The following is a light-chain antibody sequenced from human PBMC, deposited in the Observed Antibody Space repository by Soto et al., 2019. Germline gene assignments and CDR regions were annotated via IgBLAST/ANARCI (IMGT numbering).Light chain of an antibody. J-gene: IGKJ1*01. CDR3: QQYETSLPWT. Sequence: EIVLTQSPGTLSLFPGERATLSCRASQSVSSSYLAWYQQKPGQAPRLLIYGVSSRATGIPDGFSGSGSGTDFTLTISRLEPEDFAVYYCQQYETSLPWTFGQGTKV. V-gene: IGKV3-20*01. CDR2: GVS. CDR1: QSVSSSY.